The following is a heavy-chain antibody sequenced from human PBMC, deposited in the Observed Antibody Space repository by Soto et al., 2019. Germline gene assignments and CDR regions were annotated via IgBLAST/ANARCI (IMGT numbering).Heavy chain of an antibody. CDR2: ISGRGGST. V-gene: IGHV3-23*01. Sequence: PGGSLRLSCSASGFTFSNCAMSWVRQAPGKGLEWVSTISGRGGSTYYADSVKGRLTISRDNSKNTLFLQMNSLRAEDTAVYYCAERFYREEDGYNFFDSWGQGTLVTVSS. CDR3: AERFYREEDGYNFFDS. J-gene: IGHJ4*02. D-gene: IGHD5-12*01. CDR1: GFTFSNCA.